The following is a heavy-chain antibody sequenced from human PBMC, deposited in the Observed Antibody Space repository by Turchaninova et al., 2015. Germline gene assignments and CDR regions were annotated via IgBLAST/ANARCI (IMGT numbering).Heavy chain of an antibody. CDR1: GYSHIIGAS. CDR3: ARLSGDLDGTDY. V-gene: IGHV4-38-2*01. Sequence: QVQLQESGPGLVRPSETLSPTCAVPGYSHIIGASWGWIRQPPGKGLEWIGRRYHRGSTYYNPSLKSRVTIAADTNKNQFSLRLSPVTAADTAVYYCARLSGDLDGTDYWGQGTLVTVSS. J-gene: IGHJ4*02. D-gene: IGHD7-27*01. CDR2: RYHRGST.